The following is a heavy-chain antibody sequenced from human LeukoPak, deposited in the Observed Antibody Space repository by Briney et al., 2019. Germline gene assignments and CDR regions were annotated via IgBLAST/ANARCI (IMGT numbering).Heavy chain of an antibody. CDR1: GGTFSSYA. CDR2: IIPIFGTA. D-gene: IGHD1-26*01. J-gene: IGHJ4*02. Sequence: GASVKVSCKASGGTFSSYAISWVRQAPGQGLEWMGGIIPIFGTANYAQKLQGRVTMTTDTSTSTAYMELRSLRSDDTAVYYCARVQEWELLPPDYWGQGTLVTVSS. V-gene: IGHV1-69*05. CDR3: ARVQEWELLPPDY.